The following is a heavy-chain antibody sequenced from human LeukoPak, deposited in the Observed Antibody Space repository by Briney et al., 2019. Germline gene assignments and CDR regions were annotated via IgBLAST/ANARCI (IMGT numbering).Heavy chain of an antibody. CDR2: MNPNSGNT. V-gene: IGHV1-8*03. CDR3: ARVGGGRGYSGYDSTYYFDY. J-gene: IGHJ4*02. Sequence: ASVKVSCKASGYTFTSYDINWVRQATGQGLELMGWMNPNSGNTGYAQKFQGRVTITRNTSISTAYMELSSMRSEDTAVYYCARVGGGRGYSGYDSTYYFDYWGQGTLVTVSS. CDR1: GYTFTSYD. D-gene: IGHD5-12*01.